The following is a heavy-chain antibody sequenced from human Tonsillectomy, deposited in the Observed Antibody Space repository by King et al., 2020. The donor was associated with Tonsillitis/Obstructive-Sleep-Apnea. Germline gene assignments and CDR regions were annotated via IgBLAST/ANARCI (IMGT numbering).Heavy chain of an antibody. CDR3: ARGPHSSGWYDEAFDI. V-gene: IGHV3-33*01. CDR1: GFTFSSYG. D-gene: IGHD6-19*01. J-gene: IGHJ3*02. Sequence: QLVQSGGGVVQPGRSLRLSCAASGFTFSSYGMHWVRQAPGKGLEWVAVIWYDGSNKYYADSVKGRFTISRDNSKNTLYLQMNSLRAEDTAVYYCARGPHSSGWYDEAFDIWGQGTMVTVSS. CDR2: IWYDGSNK.